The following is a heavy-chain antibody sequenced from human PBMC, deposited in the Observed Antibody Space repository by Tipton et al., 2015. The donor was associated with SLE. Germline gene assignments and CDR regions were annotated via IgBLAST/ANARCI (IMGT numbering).Heavy chain of an antibody. CDR2: ISYDGSNK. Sequence: SLRLSCAASGFTFSSYAMHWVRQAPGKGLEWVAVISYDGSNKYYADSVKGRFTISRDNSKNTLYLQMNSLRAEDTAVYYCAKDLKGYGGPLDYWGQGTLVTVSS. J-gene: IGHJ4*02. CDR3: AKDLKGYGGPLDY. D-gene: IGHD1-26*01. CDR1: GFTFSSYA. V-gene: IGHV3-30*04.